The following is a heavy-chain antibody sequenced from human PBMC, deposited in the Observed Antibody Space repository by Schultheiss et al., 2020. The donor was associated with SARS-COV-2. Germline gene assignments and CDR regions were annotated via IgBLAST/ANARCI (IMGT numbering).Heavy chain of an antibody. D-gene: IGHD4-17*01. CDR2: IYYSGST. CDR3: ARHKRGYGDEYFQH. J-gene: IGHJ1*01. Sequence: SETLSLTCTVSGGSISSSSYYWGWIRQPPGKGLEWIGSIYYSGSTYYNPSLKSRVTISVDTSKNQFSLKLSSVTAADTAVYYCARHKRGYGDEYFQHWGQGTLVTVSS. V-gene: IGHV4-39*01. CDR1: GGSISSSSYY.